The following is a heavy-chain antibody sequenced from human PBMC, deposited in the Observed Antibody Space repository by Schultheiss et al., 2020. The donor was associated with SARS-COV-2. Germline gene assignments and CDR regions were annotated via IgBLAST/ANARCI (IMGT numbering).Heavy chain of an antibody. CDR1: GFTFSSYW. J-gene: IGHJ4*02. Sequence: GGSLRLSCAASGFTFSSYWMHWVRQAPGKGLVWVSRINSDGSSTSYADSVKGRFTISRDNAKNTLYLQMNSLRAEDTAVYYCARSAPGGDYFDYWGQGTLVTVSS. CDR2: INSDGSST. V-gene: IGHV3-74*01. CDR3: ARSAPGGDYFDY. D-gene: IGHD3-16*01.